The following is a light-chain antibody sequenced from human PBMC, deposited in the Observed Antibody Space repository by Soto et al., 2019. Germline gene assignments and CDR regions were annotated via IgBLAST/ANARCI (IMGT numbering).Light chain of an antibody. CDR2: EVS. CDR3: CSYANSGSFV. Sequence: QSALTQPPSASGSPGQSVTISCTGASSDVGGYSYVSWYQQHPGKAPKLMIYEVSKRPSGVPDRFSGSKSGNTASLTISGLRAEDEADYYCCSYANSGSFVFGTGTKVTVL. J-gene: IGLJ1*01. V-gene: IGLV2-8*01. CDR1: SSDVGGYSY.